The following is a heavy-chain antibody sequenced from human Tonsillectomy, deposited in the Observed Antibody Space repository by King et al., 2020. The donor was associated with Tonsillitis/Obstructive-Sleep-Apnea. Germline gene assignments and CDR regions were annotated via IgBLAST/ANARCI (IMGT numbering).Heavy chain of an antibody. CDR3: ARDRFLEWLSHHYDAFDI. D-gene: IGHD3-3*01. CDR1: GFTFSSYA. J-gene: IGHJ3*02. V-gene: IGHV3-30*04. CDR2: ISYDGSNK. Sequence: VQLVESGGGVVQPGRSLRLSCAASGFTFSSYAMHWVRQAPGKGLEWVAVISYDGSNKYYADSVKGRFTISRDNSKNTLYLQMNSLRAEDTAVYYCARDRFLEWLSHHYDAFDIWGQGTMVTVSS.